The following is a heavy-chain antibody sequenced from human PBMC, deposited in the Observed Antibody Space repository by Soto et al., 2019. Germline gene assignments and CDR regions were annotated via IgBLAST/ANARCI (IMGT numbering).Heavy chain of an antibody. V-gene: IGHV1-69*02. CDR3: ARAEDYYYYYMDV. CDR1: GGTFSSYT. J-gene: IGHJ6*03. CDR2: IIPILGIA. Sequence: ASVKVSCKASGGTFSSYTISWVRQAPGQGLEWMGRIIPILGIANYAQKFQGRVTITADKSTSTAYMELSSLRSEDTAVYYCARAEDYYYYYMDVWGKGTTVTVSS.